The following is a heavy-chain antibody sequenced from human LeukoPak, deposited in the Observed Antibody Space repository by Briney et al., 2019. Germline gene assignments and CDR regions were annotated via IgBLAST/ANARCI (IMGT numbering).Heavy chain of an antibody. CDR2: IKTDGSSA. CDR3: GRDLWGSVNS. V-gene: IGHV3-74*01. CDR1: GFSFSSYW. D-gene: IGHD7-27*01. J-gene: IGHJ4*02. Sequence: PGGSLRLSCAASGFSFSSYWMHWVRQAPGEGLVWVSRIKTDGSSATYADSVQGRFTISRDNAKNTLYLQMSSLRAEDTAVYYCGRDLWGSVNSWGQGTLVIVSS.